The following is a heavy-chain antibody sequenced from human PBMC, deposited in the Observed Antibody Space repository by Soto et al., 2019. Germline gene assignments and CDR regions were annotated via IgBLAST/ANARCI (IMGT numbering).Heavy chain of an antibody. V-gene: IGHV1-69*08. Sequence: QVQLVQSGAEVKKPGSSVKVSCKASGGTFSSYTISWVRQAPGQGLEWMGRIIPILGIANYAQKFQGRVTITADKYTSTAYIELSSLRSEDTAVYYCAIDQDWIDPWGQGTLVTVSS. CDR1: GGTFSSYT. CDR2: IIPILGIA. J-gene: IGHJ5*02. CDR3: AIDQDWIDP.